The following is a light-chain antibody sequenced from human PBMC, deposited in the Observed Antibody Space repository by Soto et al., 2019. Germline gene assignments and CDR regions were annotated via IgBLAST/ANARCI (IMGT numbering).Light chain of an antibody. CDR1: QRVSNH. CDR3: QHYQSGHPIT. J-gene: IGKJ5*01. CDR2: AAS. Sequence: ETVMTQSPVTVSVSPGDTATLSFRAIQRVSNHFAWYQQKPCQAPRLLIYAASTRAAGVPVRFSGSGSETEFTLTIRSLQSEDFALYYCQHYQSGHPITFGQGTRLEIK. V-gene: IGKV3-15*01.